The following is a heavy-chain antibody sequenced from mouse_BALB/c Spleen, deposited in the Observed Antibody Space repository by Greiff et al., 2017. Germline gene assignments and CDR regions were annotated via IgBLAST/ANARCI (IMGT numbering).Heavy chain of an antibody. D-gene: IGHD2-4*01. CDR3: ARNGGYYDYDDAMDY. J-gene: IGHJ4*01. CDR1: GYTFSSYW. V-gene: IGHV1-9*01. CDR2: ILPGSGST. Sequence: QVQLKESGAELMKPGASVKISCKATGYTFSSYWIEWVKQRPGHGLEWIGEILPGSGSTNYNEKFKSKATLTVDKSSSTAYMQLSSLTSEDSAVYYCARNGGYYDYDDAMDYWGQGTSVTVSA.